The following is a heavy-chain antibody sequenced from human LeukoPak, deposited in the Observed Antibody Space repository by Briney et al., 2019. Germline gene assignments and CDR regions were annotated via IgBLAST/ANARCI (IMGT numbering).Heavy chain of an antibody. V-gene: IGHV3-66*01. CDR3: ATEQVGACSDYCDY. J-gene: IGHJ4*02. CDR2: IYSGGSP. D-gene: IGHD4-17*01. Sequence: GGSLRLSCAASGFTVSNKYMSWVRQAPGKGLEWVSVIYSGGSPHYADSVKGRFTISRDNSKNTVYLQMNSLTAEDMSVYYCATEQVGACSDYCDYWGQGTLVTVSS. CDR1: GFTVSNKY.